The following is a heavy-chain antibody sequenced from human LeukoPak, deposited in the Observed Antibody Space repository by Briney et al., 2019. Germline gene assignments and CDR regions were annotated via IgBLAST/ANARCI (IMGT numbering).Heavy chain of an antibody. CDR2: IKQDGSEK. D-gene: IGHD2-8*01. CDR1: GFTFSSYW. CDR3: ARDLETGYCTNGVCRKKNYYYYYMDV. Sequence: PGGSLRLSCAASGFTFSSYWMSWARQAPGKGLEWVANIKQDGSEKYYVDSVKGRFTISRDNAKNSLYLQMGSLRAEDMAVYYCARDLETGYCTNGVCRKKNYYYYYMDVWGKGTTVTVSS. J-gene: IGHJ6*03. V-gene: IGHV3-7*01.